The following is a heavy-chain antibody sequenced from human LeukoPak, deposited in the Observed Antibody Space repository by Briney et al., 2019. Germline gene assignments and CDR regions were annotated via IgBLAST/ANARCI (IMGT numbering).Heavy chain of an antibody. Sequence: GGPLRLSCAASGFTFDDYGMSWVRQAPGKGLEWVSGINWNGGSTGYADSVKGRFTISRDNAKNSLYLQMNSLRAEDTALYYCARDGPYYDFWSGYYTFYFDYWGQGTLVTVSS. CDR3: ARDGPYYDFWSGYYTFYFDY. J-gene: IGHJ4*02. D-gene: IGHD3-3*01. CDR1: GFTFDDYG. CDR2: INWNGGST. V-gene: IGHV3-20*04.